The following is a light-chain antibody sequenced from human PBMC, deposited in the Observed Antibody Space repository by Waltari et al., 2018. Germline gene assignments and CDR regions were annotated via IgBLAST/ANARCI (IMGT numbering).Light chain of an antibody. CDR2: RAS. J-gene: IGKJ2*02. CDR1: QNIGNS. V-gene: IGKV1-5*03. CDR3: QQYSSFSGT. Sequence: DIQMTQSPSTLSASVGDRVTFTCRAGQNIGNSLAWYQQKPGEAPKLLIFRASSLESGVPSRCSGSGSGTEFALTITSLQPDDFATYYCQQYSSFSGTFGQGTKLEIK.